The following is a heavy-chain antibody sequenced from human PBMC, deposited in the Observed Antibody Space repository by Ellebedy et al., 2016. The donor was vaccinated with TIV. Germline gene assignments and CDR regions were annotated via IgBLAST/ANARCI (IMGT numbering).Heavy chain of an antibody. CDR1: GFSLSIYS. Sequence: GGSLRLSCAASGFSLSIYSLHWVRQAPGKGLEWVSYISSSSLSKYYADSVKGRVTISSDNAKNSLYLQMNSLRAEDTAVYYCTRSRAAVQYYGMDVWGPGTTVTVS. J-gene: IGHJ6*02. V-gene: IGHV3-48*04. CDR3: TRSRAAVQYYGMDV. CDR2: ISSSSLSK. D-gene: IGHD6-13*01.